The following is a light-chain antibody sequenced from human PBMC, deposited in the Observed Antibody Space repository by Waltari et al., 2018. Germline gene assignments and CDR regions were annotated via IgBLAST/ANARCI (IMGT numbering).Light chain of an antibody. CDR1: QSVGRS. Sequence: EIVLTQSLGTLSLSPGERATLSCWASQSVGRSLAWYQQKPGQAPRLLIYGASIRATGIPDRFSGSGSETDFSLTISRPEPEDLAVYYCQHYVRLPATFGQGTKVEIK. CDR2: GAS. CDR3: QHYVRLPAT. J-gene: IGKJ1*01. V-gene: IGKV3-20*01.